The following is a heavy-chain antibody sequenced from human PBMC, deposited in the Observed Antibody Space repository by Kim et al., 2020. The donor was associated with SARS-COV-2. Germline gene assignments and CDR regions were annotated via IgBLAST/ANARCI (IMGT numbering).Heavy chain of an antibody. V-gene: IGHV3-30*18. Sequence: GGSLRLSCAASGFTFSSYGMHWVRQAPGKGLEWVAVIPYDGSNKYYADSVKGRFTISRDNSKNTLYLQMNSLRAEDTAVYYCAKVLDSSSRETGYWGQGTVVTVSS. CDR2: IPYDGSNK. J-gene: IGHJ4*02. CDR1: GFTFSSYG. D-gene: IGHD6-13*01. CDR3: AKVLDSSSRETGY.